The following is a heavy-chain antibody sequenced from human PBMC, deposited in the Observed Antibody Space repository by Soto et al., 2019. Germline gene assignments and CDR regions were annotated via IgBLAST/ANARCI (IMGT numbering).Heavy chain of an antibody. J-gene: IGHJ3*02. D-gene: IGHD3-22*01. CDR1: GGSFSGYY. CDR2: INHSGST. V-gene: IGHV4-34*01. CDR3: ARDYYDSSGYYKDDAFDI. Sequence: SETLSLTCAVYGGSFSGYYWSWIRQPPGKGLEWIGEINHSGSTNYNPSLKSRVTISVDTSKNQFSLKLSSVTAADTAVYYCARDYYDSSGYYKDDAFDIWGQGTMVTVSS.